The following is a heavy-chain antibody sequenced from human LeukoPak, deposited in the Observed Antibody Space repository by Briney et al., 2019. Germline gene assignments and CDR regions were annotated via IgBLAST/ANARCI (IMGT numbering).Heavy chain of an antibody. CDR1: GFTFSSYS. Sequence: GGSLRLSCAASGFTFSSYSMNWVRQAPGKGLEWVSGMSGSGGSTYYADSVKGRFTISRDNSKNTLYLQMNTLRAEDTAVYYCAKDREYSYVYDAFDIWGQGTLVTVSS. CDR2: MSGSGGST. CDR3: AKDREYSYVYDAFDI. V-gene: IGHV3-23*01. D-gene: IGHD3-16*01. J-gene: IGHJ3*02.